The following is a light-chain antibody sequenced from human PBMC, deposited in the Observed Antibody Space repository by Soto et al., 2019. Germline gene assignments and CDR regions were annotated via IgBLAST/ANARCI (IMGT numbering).Light chain of an antibody. J-gene: IGKJ4*01. Sequence: IVLTRSPASLSLSPGGRATLSCRASQSVSSYLAWYQQKPGQAPRLLIYDASNRATGIPARFSGSGSGTDFTLTISGLKPEDFAIYYCQQRSNWPLTFGGGTKVDI. CDR3: QQRSNWPLT. CDR1: QSVSSY. V-gene: IGKV3-11*01. CDR2: DAS.